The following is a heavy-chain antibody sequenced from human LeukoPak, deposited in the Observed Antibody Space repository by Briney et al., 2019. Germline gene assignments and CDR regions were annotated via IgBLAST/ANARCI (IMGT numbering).Heavy chain of an antibody. CDR2: ISDDGRST. CDR3: ARATPISRYNWNGCFDS. Sequence: PGGSLRLSCEASGFTFYSYAMHWVRQAPGKGLEWVAVISDDGRSTHYADSVKGRFTISRDNLKNTLYVQMNSLRVEDTAVFYCARATPISRYNWNGCFDSWGQGTLVTVSS. V-gene: IGHV3-30*01. CDR1: GFTFYSYA. J-gene: IGHJ4*02. D-gene: IGHD1-1*01.